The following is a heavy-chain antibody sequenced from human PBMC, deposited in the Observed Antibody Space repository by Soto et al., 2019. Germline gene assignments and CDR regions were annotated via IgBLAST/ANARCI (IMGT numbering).Heavy chain of an antibody. J-gene: IGHJ3*02. CDR3: ARDRHYYDSSGYSNGDAFDI. Sequence: GASVKVSCKASGGTFSSYAISWVRQAPGQGLEWMGGIIPIFGTANYAQKFQGRVTITADESTSTAYMELSSLRSEDTAVYYCARDRHYYDSSGYSNGDAFDIWGQGTMVTVSS. V-gene: IGHV1-69*13. D-gene: IGHD3-22*01. CDR1: GGTFSSYA. CDR2: IIPIFGTA.